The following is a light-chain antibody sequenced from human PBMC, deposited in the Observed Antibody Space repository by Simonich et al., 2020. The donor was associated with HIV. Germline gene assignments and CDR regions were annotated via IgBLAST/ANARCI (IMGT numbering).Light chain of an antibody. Sequence: NFMLPQPHSVSESPGKTVTISCTRRHGGIASSFVQWYQQRPGSSPTTVTYEDYQIPSGVPDRFSGSIDSSSNSASLTISGLKTEDEADYYCQSYDSTTWVFGGGTKLTVL. V-gene: IGLV6-57*01. CDR1: HGGIASSF. CDR3: QSYDSTTWV. J-gene: IGLJ3*02. CDR2: EDY.